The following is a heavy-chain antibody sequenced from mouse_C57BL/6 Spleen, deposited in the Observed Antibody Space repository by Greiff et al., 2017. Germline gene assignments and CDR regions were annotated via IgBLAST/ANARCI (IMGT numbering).Heavy chain of an antibody. J-gene: IGHJ1*03. D-gene: IGHD1-1*01. V-gene: IGHV1-9*01. CDR1: GYTFTGYW. CDR2: ILPGSGST. CDR3: ARLIATVVATTDV. Sequence: QVQLQQSGAELMKPGASVKLSCKATGYTFTGYWIAWVKQRPGHGLEWIGEILPGSGSTNYNEKFKGKATFTADTSSNTAYLQLNSLTTEDSAIYYCARLIATVVATTDVWGTGTTVTVSS.